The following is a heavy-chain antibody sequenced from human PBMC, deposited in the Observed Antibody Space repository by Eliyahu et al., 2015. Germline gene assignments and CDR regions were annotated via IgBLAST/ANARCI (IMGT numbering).Heavy chain of an antibody. J-gene: IGHJ4*02. V-gene: IGHV1-69*01. CDR3: ARPSADNSDISKPFDY. Sequence: QVQLVQSGAEVKKPGSSVKVSCKASGGTFSSYDISWVRQAPGQGLEWMGGIIPIFGTGNYAQKFQGRVTITADESTSTAYMELSSLRSEDTAVYYCARPSADNSDISKPFDYWGQGTLVTVSS. CDR2: IIPIFGTG. D-gene: IGHD6-19*01. CDR1: GGTFSSYD.